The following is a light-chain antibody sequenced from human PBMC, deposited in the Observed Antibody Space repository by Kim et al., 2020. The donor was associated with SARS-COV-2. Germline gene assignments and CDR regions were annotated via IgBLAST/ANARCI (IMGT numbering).Light chain of an antibody. V-gene: IGLV3-1*01. CDR1: GLGDKF. J-gene: IGLJ2*01. Sequence: SYELTQPPSVSVSPGQTASITCSGDGLGDKFACWYQQKPGQSPVLVIYQDDKRPSGIPERFSGSNSRNTATLTISGTQAMDEAVYYCQTWDTSAVVFGGG. CDR2: QDD. CDR3: QTWDTSAVV.